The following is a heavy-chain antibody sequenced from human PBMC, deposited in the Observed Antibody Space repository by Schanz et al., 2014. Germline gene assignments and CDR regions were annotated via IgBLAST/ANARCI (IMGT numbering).Heavy chain of an antibody. CDR2: IRYDGSKK. V-gene: IGHV3-30*02. CDR1: GFTFSTFG. J-gene: IGHJ6*02. CDR3: AKLGMTATNYYHNGMDV. D-gene: IGHD3-16*01. Sequence: QVQLGESGGGVVQPGGSLRLSCAAAGFTFSTFGMHWVRQAPGKGLEWVGFIRYDGSKKYYVDSVKGRFTISRDNSKNTLYLQMNSLRTEDTAAYYCAKLGMTATNYYHNGMDVWGQGTTVTVSS.